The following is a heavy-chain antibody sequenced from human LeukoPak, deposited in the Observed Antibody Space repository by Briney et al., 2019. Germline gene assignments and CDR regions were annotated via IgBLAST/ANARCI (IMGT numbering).Heavy chain of an antibody. Sequence: GGSLRLPCTASGFTFGDYAMSWVRQAPGKGLEWVGFIRSKAYGGTTEYAASVKGRFTISRDDSKSIAYLQMNSLKTEDTAVYYCTKHGPDYDFWSGYSYYYYYYMDVWGKGTTVTVSS. CDR1: GFTFGDYA. J-gene: IGHJ6*03. D-gene: IGHD3-3*01. CDR3: TKHGPDYDFWSGYSYYYYYYMDV. V-gene: IGHV3-49*04. CDR2: IRSKAYGGTT.